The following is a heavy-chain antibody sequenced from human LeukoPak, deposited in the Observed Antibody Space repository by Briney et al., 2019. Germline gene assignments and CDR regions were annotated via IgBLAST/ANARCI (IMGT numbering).Heavy chain of an antibody. Sequence: ASVNVSCKAYGYTFTSYGISWARQAPGQGLEWMGWISAHNGNTNYAQKLQGRVTMTTDTSTSTAYMELRSLRSDDTAVYYCAKDRSCSGSSCNVGSWGQGTMVTVSS. V-gene: IGHV1-18*01. J-gene: IGHJ3*01. CDR1: GYTFTSYG. D-gene: IGHD2-2*01. CDR3: AKDRSCSGSSCNVGS. CDR2: ISAHNGNT.